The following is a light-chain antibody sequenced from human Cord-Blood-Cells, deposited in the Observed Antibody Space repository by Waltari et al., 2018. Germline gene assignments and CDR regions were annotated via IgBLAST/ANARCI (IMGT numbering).Light chain of an antibody. CDR3: CSYAGSRV. Sequence: QSALTQPASVSGSPGQSITIPCTGTSSDGGGYNLVSWYQQHPGKAPKPMIYEGSKRPSGVSNRFSGSKSGNTASLTLSGLQAEDEADYYCCSYAGSRVFGGGTKLTVL. CDR2: EGS. CDR1: SSDGGGYNL. J-gene: IGLJ3*02. V-gene: IGLV2-23*01.